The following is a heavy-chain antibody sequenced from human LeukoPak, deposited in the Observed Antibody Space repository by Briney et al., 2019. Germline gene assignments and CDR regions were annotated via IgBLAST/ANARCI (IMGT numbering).Heavy chain of an antibody. CDR3: ATAPAAADSW. D-gene: IGHD6-13*01. CDR1: GFIFRNSW. J-gene: IGHJ4*02. V-gene: IGHV3-7*01. Sequence: GGSLRLSCAASGFIFRNSWMTWVRQAPGKGLEWVAKINQDGSKRTYVDSVKGRFTISRDSAKNSLYLQMNILRAEDTAVYFCATAPAAADSWWGQGTLVAVSS. CDR2: INQDGSKR.